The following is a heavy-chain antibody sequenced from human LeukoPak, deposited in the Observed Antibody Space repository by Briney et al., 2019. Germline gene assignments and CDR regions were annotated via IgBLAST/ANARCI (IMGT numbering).Heavy chain of an antibody. CDR1: GGPITSGSYF. D-gene: IGHD3-3*01. CDR3: ARGRNDFWSGYYSGTYNWFDP. V-gene: IGHV4-61*09. CDR2: IYTSGKT. J-gene: IGHJ5*02. Sequence: SQTLSLTCSVSGGPITSGSYFWSWIRQPAGKPLEWIGHIYTSGKTNYSPSLKSRVTISMDTSKNEFSLTLTSVTAADAAVYYCARGRNDFWSGYYSGTYNWFDPWGQGTLVTVSS.